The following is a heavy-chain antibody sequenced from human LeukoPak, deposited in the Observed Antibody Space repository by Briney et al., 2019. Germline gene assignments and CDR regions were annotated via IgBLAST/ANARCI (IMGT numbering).Heavy chain of an antibody. CDR1: GFTFSSYE. V-gene: IGHV4-39*07. J-gene: IGHJ4*02. CDR3: ARVDVWGSSTSDYFDY. D-gene: IGHD3-16*01. Sequence: LRLSCAASGFTFSSYEMNWIRQPPGKGLEWIGSFYYSGSTYYNPSLKSRVTISVDTSKNQFSLKLSSVTAADTAVYYCARVDVWGSSTSDYFDYWGQGTLVTVSS. CDR2: FYYSGST.